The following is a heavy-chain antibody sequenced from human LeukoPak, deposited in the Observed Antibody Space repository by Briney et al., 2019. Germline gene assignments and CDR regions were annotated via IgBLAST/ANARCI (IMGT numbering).Heavy chain of an antibody. CDR2: IYYSGST. J-gene: IGHJ6*02. Sequence: PQTLSLTCTVSGVSISSGGYYRSWIRQHPGTGLEWIGYIYYSGSTYYNPSLKSRVTISVDTSKNQFSLKLSSVTAADTAVYYCARENVILAYGMDVWGQGTTVTVSS. D-gene: IGHD3/OR15-3a*01. V-gene: IGHV4-31*03. CDR3: ARENVILAYGMDV. CDR1: GVSISSGGYY.